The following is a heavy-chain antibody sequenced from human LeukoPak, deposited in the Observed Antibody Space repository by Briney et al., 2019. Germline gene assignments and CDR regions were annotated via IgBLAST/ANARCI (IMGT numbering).Heavy chain of an antibody. CDR3: AKYRPSGSVWVGFDI. Sequence: SETLSLTCLVSGGSISNNYWSWIRQPTGKGLEWIGYIYYTGSTSYNPHLKSRVSISVDTSKNQFSLRLTSVTAADAAVYYCAKYRPSGSVWVGFDIWGQGTMVTVSS. D-gene: IGHD3-16*01. J-gene: IGHJ3*02. CDR1: GGSISNNY. V-gene: IGHV4-59*08. CDR2: IYYTGST.